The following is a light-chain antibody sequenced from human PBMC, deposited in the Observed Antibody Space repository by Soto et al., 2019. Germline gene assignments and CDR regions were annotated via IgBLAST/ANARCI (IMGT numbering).Light chain of an antibody. CDR3: QQSHFYWT. Sequence: DIQMTQSPSTLPASVGDRVTITCRASQTIGDWLAWYQQKPGKVPKLLIYKASTLEGGVPSRFSGSGSGTEFTLTISSLQPDDFATYYCQQSHFYWTFGKGTKVEIK. CDR1: QTIGDW. J-gene: IGKJ1*01. CDR2: KAS. V-gene: IGKV1-5*03.